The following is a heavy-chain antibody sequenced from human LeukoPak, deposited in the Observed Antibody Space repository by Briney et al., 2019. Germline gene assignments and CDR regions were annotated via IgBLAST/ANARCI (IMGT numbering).Heavy chain of an antibody. V-gene: IGHV3-23*01. J-gene: IGHJ4*02. CDR1: GFTSNNYA. D-gene: IGHD1-1*01. CDR2: ISGNGGST. CDR3: AKDGTATITFEY. Sequence: GGSLRLSCAASGFTSNNYAMSWVRQAPGKGLEWVSVISGNGGSTYYRDSVKGRFTISTDNSKNTLYLQMNSLRAEDTAVYYCAKDGTATITFEYWGQGTLVTVSS.